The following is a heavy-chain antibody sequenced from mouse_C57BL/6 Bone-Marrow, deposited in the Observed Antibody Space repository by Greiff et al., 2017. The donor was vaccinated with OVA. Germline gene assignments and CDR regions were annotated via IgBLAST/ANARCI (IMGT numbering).Heavy chain of an antibody. Sequence: QVHVKQSGAELARPGASVKLSCKASGYTFTSYGISWVKQRTGQGLEWIGEIYPRSGNTYYNEKFKGKATLTADKSSSTAYMELRSLTSEDSAVYFCARLGTYYGNAMDYWGQGTSVTVSS. CDR2: IYPRSGNT. D-gene: IGHD1-1*01. CDR3: ARLGTYYGNAMDY. J-gene: IGHJ4*01. V-gene: IGHV1-81*01. CDR1: GYTFTSYG.